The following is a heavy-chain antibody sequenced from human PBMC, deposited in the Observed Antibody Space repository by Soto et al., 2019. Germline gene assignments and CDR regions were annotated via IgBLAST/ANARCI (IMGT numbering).Heavy chain of an antibody. CDR1: GGTLSSFINYP. J-gene: IGHJ3*01. D-gene: IGHD6-6*01. CDR2: IVPNVGTV. Sequence: QMQLVQSGAEVKKPGSSVKVSCKASGGTLSSFINYPINWVRQAPGQGLEWMGGIVPNVGTVNYAQKFQGRLTMTTDTSTGTAYMDLRSLRSDDTAVYYCARGAVSIAALKDQVAFDFWGQGTMVTVSS. V-gene: IGHV1-69*06. CDR3: ARGAVSIAALKDQVAFDF.